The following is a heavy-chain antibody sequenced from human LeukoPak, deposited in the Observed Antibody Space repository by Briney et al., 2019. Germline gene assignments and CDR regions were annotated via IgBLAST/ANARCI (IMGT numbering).Heavy chain of an antibody. Sequence: TSSETLSLTCTVSGGSISSRSYYWGWIRQPPGKGLEWIGNIYYSGSTYYHPSLKSRVTISVDTSKNQFSLNLSSVTAADTAVYYCARLPAPGCSSPSCYAHDAFDIWGQGTMVTVSS. CDR3: ARLPAPGCSSPSCYAHDAFDI. CDR1: GGSISSRSYY. J-gene: IGHJ3*02. D-gene: IGHD2-2*01. CDR2: IYYSGST. V-gene: IGHV4-39*01.